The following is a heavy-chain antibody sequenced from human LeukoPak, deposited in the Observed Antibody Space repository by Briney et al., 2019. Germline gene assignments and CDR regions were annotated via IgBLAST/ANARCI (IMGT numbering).Heavy chain of an antibody. D-gene: IGHD3-10*01. V-gene: IGHV3-23*01. CDR2: ISGSGGST. CDR3: AKDLGAYYGSGPDAFDI. J-gene: IGHJ3*02. CDR1: GFTFSSYA. Sequence: AGGSLRLSCAASGFTFSSYAMSWVRQAPGKRLEWVSAISGSGGSTYYADSVKGRFTISRDNSKNTLYLQMNSLRAEDTAVYYCAKDLGAYYGSGPDAFDIWGQGTMVTVSS.